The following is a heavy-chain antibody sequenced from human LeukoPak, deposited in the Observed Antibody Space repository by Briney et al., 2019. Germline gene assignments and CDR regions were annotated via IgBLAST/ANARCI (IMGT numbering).Heavy chain of an antibody. CDR2: IKQDGSEK. CDR3: ARDPGDSDGWYYFDC. D-gene: IGHD6-19*01. V-gene: IGHV3-7*01. J-gene: IGHJ4*02. CDR1: GFSANNYW. Sequence: PGGSLRLSCAVSGFSANNYWMSWVRQGPGKGLEWVANIKQDGSEKYYVDSVKGRFTISRDNAKNSLYLQMNSLGVEDTAVYYCARDPGDSDGWYYFDCWGQGTLVTVSS.